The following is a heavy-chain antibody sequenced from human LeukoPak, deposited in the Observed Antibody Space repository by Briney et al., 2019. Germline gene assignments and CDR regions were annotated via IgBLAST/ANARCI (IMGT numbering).Heavy chain of an antibody. CDR1: GGSISSYY. V-gene: IGHV4-4*07. CDR2: IYTSGST. J-gene: IGHJ3*02. D-gene: IGHD3-22*01. Sequence: SETLSLTCTVSGGSISSYYWSWIRQPAGKGLEWIGRIYTSGSTNYNPSLKSRVTMSVDTSKNQFSLKLSSVTAADTAVYYYARDPFYDSSGHDAFDIWGQGTMVTVSS. CDR3: ARDPFYDSSGHDAFDI.